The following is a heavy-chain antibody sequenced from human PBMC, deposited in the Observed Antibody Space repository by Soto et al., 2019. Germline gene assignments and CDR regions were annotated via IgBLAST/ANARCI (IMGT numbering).Heavy chain of an antibody. J-gene: IGHJ6*02. CDR3: ARSVHSSGYVIGMDV. V-gene: IGHV1-2*04. D-gene: IGHD3-22*01. Sequence: QVQLVQSGAEVKQPGASVKVSCKASGYTFTGYYMHWVRQAPGQGLEWMGWIDPNSGGTNYAQKFQVWVTLTRDTSISTAYIEVSRLRSDDTAVYYCARSVHSSGYVIGMDVWGQGTTVTVSS. CDR2: IDPNSGGT. CDR1: GYTFTGYY.